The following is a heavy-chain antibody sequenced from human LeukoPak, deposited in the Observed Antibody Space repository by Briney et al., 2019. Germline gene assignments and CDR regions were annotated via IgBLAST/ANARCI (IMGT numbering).Heavy chain of an antibody. CDR2: INQDGNDK. V-gene: IGHV3-7*03. CDR1: GFTFSNYW. D-gene: IGHD3-10*01. J-gene: IGHJ4*02. Sequence: QPGGSLRLSCTASGFTFSNYWMTWVRQAPGKGLEWVANINQDGNDKYYVDSVKGRFTIPRDNTKSSLFLQMNSLRAEDTAVYYCAVTRTRGDYWGQGTLVTVSS. CDR3: AVTRTRGDY.